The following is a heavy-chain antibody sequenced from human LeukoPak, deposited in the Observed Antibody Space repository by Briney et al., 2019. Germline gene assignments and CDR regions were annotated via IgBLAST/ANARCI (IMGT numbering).Heavy chain of an antibody. D-gene: IGHD3-22*01. J-gene: IGHJ4*02. CDR1: GLTFSTYS. CDR2: ISSSSDTI. Sequence: GRSLRLSCAVSGLTFSTYSMNWVRQAPGKGLEWVSYISSSSDTIYYADSVKGRFTISRDNAESSLYLQMSSLRADDTAVYYCARGPPHSSGPIYFDFWSLGTLVTVSS. CDR3: ARGPPHSSGPIYFDF. V-gene: IGHV3-48*01.